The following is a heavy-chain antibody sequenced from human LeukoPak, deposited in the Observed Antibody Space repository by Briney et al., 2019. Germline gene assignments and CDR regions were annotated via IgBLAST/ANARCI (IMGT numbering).Heavy chain of an antibody. CDR2: ISSSSSYI. CDR3: ARDLPTGTTGYYGMDV. CDR1: GFTFSSYS. Sequence: GGSLRLSCAACGFTFSSYSMNLVRQAPGKGLEWVPSISSSSSYIYYADSVKGRFTISRDNAKNSLYLQMNSLRAEDTAVYYCARDLPTGTTGYYGMDVWGQGTTVTVSS. D-gene: IGHD1-1*01. V-gene: IGHV3-21*01. J-gene: IGHJ6*02.